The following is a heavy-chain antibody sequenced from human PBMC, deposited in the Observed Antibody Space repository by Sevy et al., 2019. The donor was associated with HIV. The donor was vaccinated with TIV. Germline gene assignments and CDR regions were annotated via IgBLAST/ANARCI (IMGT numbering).Heavy chain of an antibody. D-gene: IGHD5-18*01. CDR1: GYTFTGYY. Sequence: ASVKVSCKASGYTFTGYYMHWVRQAPGQGLEWMGLINPSSGGTNYAQKFQGRVTMTRDTSISTVYMELSRLRSDDTAVYYCARIGGGYSYVYDYWGQGTLVTVSS. J-gene: IGHJ4*02. V-gene: IGHV1-2*02. CDR2: INPSSGGT. CDR3: ARIGGGYSYVYDY.